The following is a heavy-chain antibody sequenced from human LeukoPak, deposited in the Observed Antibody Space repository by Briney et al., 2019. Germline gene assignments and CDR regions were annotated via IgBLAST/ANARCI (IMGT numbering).Heavy chain of an antibody. J-gene: IGHJ4*02. Sequence: GASVKVSCKASGYTFTSYGISWVRQAPGQGLEWMGWISAYNGNTNYAQKLQGRVTMTTDTSTSTAYMELRSLRSDDTAVYHCARASREDGDYPRFDYWGQGTLVTVSS. D-gene: IGHD4-17*01. CDR1: GYTFTSYG. CDR2: ISAYNGNT. V-gene: IGHV1-18*01. CDR3: ARASREDGDYPRFDY.